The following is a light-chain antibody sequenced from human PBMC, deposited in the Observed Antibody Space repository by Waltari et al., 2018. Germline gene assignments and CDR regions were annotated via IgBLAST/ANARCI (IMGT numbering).Light chain of an antibody. CDR2: KAS. V-gene: IGKV1-5*03. J-gene: IGKJ2*01. CDR3: QQYNSYSGYT. Sequence: DIQMTQSPHTLSASVGESVPIPCRASPSISRWLAWYQQKPGKAPKLLIYKASTLKSGVPSRFSGSGSGTEFTLTISSLQPDDFATYYCQQYNSYSGYTFGQGTKLEIK. CDR1: PSISRW.